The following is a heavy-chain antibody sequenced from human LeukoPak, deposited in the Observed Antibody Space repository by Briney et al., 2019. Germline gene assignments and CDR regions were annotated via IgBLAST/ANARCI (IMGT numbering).Heavy chain of an antibody. D-gene: IGHD3-22*01. J-gene: IGHJ4*02. CDR2: ISSSSSYI. CDR3: AREYYDSSGFPY. CDR1: GFTFSSYS. V-gene: IGHV3-21*01. Sequence: TGGSLRLSCAASGFTFSSYSMNWVRQAPGKGLEWVSSISSSSSYIYYADSMKGRFTISRDNAKNSLFLQMNSLRAEDTAVYYCAREYYDSSGFPYWGQGTLVTVSS.